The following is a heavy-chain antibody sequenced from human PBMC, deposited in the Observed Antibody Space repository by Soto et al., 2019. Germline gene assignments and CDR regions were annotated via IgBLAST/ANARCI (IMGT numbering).Heavy chain of an antibody. V-gene: IGHV1-2*02. D-gene: IGHD1-26*01. Sequence: ASVKVSCKASGYTFTAYSIHWLRQAPGPGLEWMGWINPKDGDTNYAQKFQDRVTMTSDTSISTVSMDLSRLTSDDTAVYFCAGDSYSGSYVHWGQGTLVTVSS. CDR1: GYTFTAYS. CDR3: AGDSYSGSYVH. CDR2: INPKDGDT. J-gene: IGHJ4*02.